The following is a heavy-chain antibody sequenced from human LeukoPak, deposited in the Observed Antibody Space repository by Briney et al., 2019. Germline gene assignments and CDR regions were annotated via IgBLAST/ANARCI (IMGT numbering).Heavy chain of an antibody. V-gene: IGHV3-7*01. CDR1: GFTFSSYW. CDR2: IKQDGSEK. D-gene: IGHD2-21*02. J-gene: IGHJ4*02. CDR3: ARDGSIVVVTAIPFDY. Sequence: GGSLRLSCAASGFTFSSYWMSWVRQAPGKGLEWVANIKQDGSEKYYVDSVKGRFTISRDNAKNSLYLQMNSLRAEDTAVYYCARDGSIVVVTAIPFDYWGQGTLVTVSS.